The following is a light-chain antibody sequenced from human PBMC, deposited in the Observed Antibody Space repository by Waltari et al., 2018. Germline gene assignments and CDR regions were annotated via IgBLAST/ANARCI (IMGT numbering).Light chain of an antibody. J-gene: IGKJ5*01. CDR2: GAS. CDR1: QSVSSSY. Sequence: EIVLTQSPGTLSLSPGERATLSCRASQSVSSSYLAWYQQKPGQAPRLLIYGASSRATGIPDRFSGSGSGTDFTLTISRLEPEDFAVYYCQQYGHPITFGQGTRLEIK. CDR3: QQYGHPIT. V-gene: IGKV3-20*01.